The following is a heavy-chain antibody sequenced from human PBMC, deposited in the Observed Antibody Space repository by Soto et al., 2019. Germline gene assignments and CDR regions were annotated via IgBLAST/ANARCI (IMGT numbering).Heavy chain of an antibody. CDR3: AREYSSWPNSLYYYYYMDV. J-gene: IGHJ6*03. CDR1: GYTFTSYG. CDR2: ISAYNGNT. Sequence: ASVKVSCKASGYTFTSYGISWVRQAPGQGLEWMGWISAYNGNTNYAQKLQGRVTISVDTSKNQFSLKLSSVTAADTAVYYCAREYSSWPNSLYYYYYMDVWGKGTTVTVSS. D-gene: IGHD6-6*01. V-gene: IGHV1-18*01.